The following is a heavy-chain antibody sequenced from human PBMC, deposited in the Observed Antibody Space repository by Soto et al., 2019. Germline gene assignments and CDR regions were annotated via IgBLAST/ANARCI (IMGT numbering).Heavy chain of an antibody. J-gene: IGHJ4*02. Sequence: ETLSLTCTVSGGSISSGGYYWSWIRQPPGKGLEWIGYIYYSGSTNYNPSLKSRVTISVDTSKNQFSLKLSSVSPADTAVYYCARDGYSSSWYDYWGQGTLVTVSS. V-gene: IGHV4-61*08. CDR2: IYYSGST. CDR1: GGSISSGGYY. CDR3: ARDGYSSSWYDY. D-gene: IGHD6-13*01.